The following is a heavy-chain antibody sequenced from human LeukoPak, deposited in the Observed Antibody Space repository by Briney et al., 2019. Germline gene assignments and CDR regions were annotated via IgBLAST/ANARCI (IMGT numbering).Heavy chain of an antibody. J-gene: IGHJ4*02. Sequence: GGSLRLSCAASGFTFSSYAMSWVRQAPGQGLEWVSAVSDSGGSTYDADSVKGRFTISRDNSKNTLYLQMNSLRAEDTAVYYCAKDTSIGRYCTNGVCSPFDYWGQGTLVTVSS. CDR3: AKDTSIGRYCTNGVCSPFDY. V-gene: IGHV3-23*01. CDR1: GFTFSSYA. CDR2: VSDSGGST. D-gene: IGHD2-8*01.